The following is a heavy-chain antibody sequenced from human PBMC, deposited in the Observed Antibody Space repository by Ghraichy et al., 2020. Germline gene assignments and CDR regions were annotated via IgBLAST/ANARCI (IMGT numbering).Heavy chain of an antibody. CDR3: ATVRVGFGSGRRNYYYYYMDV. J-gene: IGHJ6*03. V-gene: IGHV4-39*01. CDR2: IYYSGST. CDR1: GGSISSSSYY. D-gene: IGHD6-19*01. Sequence: SETLSLTCTVSGGSISSSSYYWGWIRQPPGKGLEWIGSIYYSGSTYYNPSLKSRVTISVDTSKNQFSLKLSSVTAADTAVYYCATVRVGFGSGRRNYYYYYMDVWGKGTTVTVSS.